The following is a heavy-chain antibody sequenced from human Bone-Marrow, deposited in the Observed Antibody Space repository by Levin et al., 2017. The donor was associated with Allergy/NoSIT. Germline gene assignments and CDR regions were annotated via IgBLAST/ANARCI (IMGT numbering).Heavy chain of an antibody. D-gene: IGHD6-13*01. CDR3: AKRQLVPTYYFDY. J-gene: IGHJ4*02. V-gene: IGHV4-39*01. Sequence: ASQTLSLTCIVSGGSISVSDHYWGWIRQPPGKGLEWIGSLYYGGDTYYNPSLKSRVSISVDTSKNQFYLKVTSVTATDTAVYYCAKRQLVPTYYFDYWGQGSLVTVSS. CDR2: LYYGGDT. CDR1: GGSISVSDHY.